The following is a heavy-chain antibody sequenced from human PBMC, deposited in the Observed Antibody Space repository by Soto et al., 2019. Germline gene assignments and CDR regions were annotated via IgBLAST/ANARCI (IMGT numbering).Heavy chain of an antibody. J-gene: IGHJ4*02. D-gene: IGHD2-2*01. CDR2: IYYSGST. Sequence: SATLRLTWTVSGGSISSGGYYWSWIRQHPGKGLEWIGYIYYSGSTYYNPSLKSRVTISVDTSKNQFSLKLSSVTAADTAVYYCARGEGEGSSTRCLLYPPGVDDWGQGTLLTVS. V-gene: IGHV4-31*02. CDR3: ARGEGEGSSTRCLLYPPGVDD. CDR1: GGSISSGGYY.